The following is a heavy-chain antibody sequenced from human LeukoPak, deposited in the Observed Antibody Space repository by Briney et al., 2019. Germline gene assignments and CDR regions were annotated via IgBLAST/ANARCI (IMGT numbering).Heavy chain of an antibody. V-gene: IGHV3-15*01. D-gene: IGHD2-21*02. CDR2: IKSKTDGGTT. CDR3: TTSPYCGGDCHS. Sequence: GGSLRLSCAASGFTFSNAWMSWVRQAPGKGLEWGGRIKSKTDGGTTDYAAPVKGRFTISRDDSKNTLYLQMNSLKNEDTAVYYCTTSPYCGGDCHSWGQGTLVTVSS. CDR1: GFTFSNAW. J-gene: IGHJ4*02.